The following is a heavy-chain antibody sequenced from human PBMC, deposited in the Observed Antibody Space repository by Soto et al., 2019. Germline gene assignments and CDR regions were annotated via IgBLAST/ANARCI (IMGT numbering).Heavy chain of an antibody. CDR1: GYTFTSYD. V-gene: IGHV1-8*01. CDR3: ARISYGDYAWYYYYYYGMDV. J-gene: IGHJ6*02. CDR2: MNPNSGNT. Sequence: QVQLVQSGAEVKKPGASVKVSCKASGYTFTSYDINWVRQAPGQGLEWMGWMNPNSGNTGYAQKFQGRVTMTRNTSISTAYMELSSLRSEDTAVYYCARISYGDYAWYYYYYYGMDVWGQGTTVTVSS. D-gene: IGHD4-17*01.